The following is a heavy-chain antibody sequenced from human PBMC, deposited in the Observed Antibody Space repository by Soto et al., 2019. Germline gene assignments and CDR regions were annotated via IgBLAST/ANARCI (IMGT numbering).Heavy chain of an antibody. CDR2: INADNGNT. D-gene: IGHD3-10*01. J-gene: IGHJ5*02. V-gene: IGHV1-3*01. CDR1: GYTFTSYA. Sequence: GASVKVSCKASGYTFTSYAMHWVRQAPGQRLEWMGWINADNGNTKYSQKFQGRVTITRDTSASTAYMELSSLRSEDTAVYYCARDVYPYFYGSGTLNYFVPWGQGTLVTVSS. CDR3: ARDVYPYFYGSGTLNYFVP.